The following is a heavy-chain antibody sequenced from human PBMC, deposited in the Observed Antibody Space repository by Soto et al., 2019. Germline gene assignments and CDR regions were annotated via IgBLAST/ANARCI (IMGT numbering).Heavy chain of an antibody. CDR2: ISDGGRST. Sequence: GGSLRLSCAASGFTFRSYVMSWVRQAPGKGLEWVSGISDGGRSTYYADSVKGRFTISRDNSKNTLYLQMSSLRAEDTAVYYCAKVRNLKGFYFDYWGQGSLVTVSS. D-gene: IGHD1-7*01. V-gene: IGHV3-23*01. CDR3: AKVRNLKGFYFDY. J-gene: IGHJ4*02. CDR1: GFTFRSYV.